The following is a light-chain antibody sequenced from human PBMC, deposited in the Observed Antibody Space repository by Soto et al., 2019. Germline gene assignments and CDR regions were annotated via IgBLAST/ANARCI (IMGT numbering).Light chain of an antibody. Sequence: DIQMTQSPSSLSASVGDRVTITCRASQSISSYLNRYQQKPGKAPKLLIYAASSLQSGVPSRFSGSGSGTDFTLTISSLQPEDFPTYYCQQSYSTLGFGQGTRLEI. J-gene: IGKJ5*01. CDR1: QSISSY. CDR2: AAS. CDR3: QQSYSTLG. V-gene: IGKV1-39*01.